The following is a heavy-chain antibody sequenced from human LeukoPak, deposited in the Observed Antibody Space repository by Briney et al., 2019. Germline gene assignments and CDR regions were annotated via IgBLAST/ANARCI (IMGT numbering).Heavy chain of an antibody. D-gene: IGHD3-10*01. V-gene: IGHV1-18*01. CDR1: GYTFTRYG. Sequence: GASVKVSCKASGYTFTRYGISWVRQAPGQGLEWMGWISTYNGHTKYAREFQGRVTMTTDTSTSTLYMELRSLRSDDTAVYYCARGQTNRLLWVGELLSNINPFDYWGQGTLVTVSS. CDR2: ISTYNGHT. J-gene: IGHJ4*02. CDR3: ARGQTNRLLWVGELLSNINPFDY.